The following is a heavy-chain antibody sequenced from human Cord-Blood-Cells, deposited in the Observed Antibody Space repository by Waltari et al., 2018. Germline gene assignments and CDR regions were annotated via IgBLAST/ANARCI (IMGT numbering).Heavy chain of an antibody. CDR1: GGSFSGYY. V-gene: IGHV4-34*01. J-gene: IGHJ4*02. D-gene: IGHD2-21*02. Sequence: QVQLQQWGAGLLKPSETLSLTCAVSGGSFSGYYWSWIRQPPGKGLEWIGEINHSGSTNYNPSLKSRVTISVDTSKNQFSLKLSSVTAADTAVYYCARTMVVTALEGYYFDYWGQGTLVTVSS. CDR3: ARTMVVTALEGYYFDY. CDR2: INHSGST.